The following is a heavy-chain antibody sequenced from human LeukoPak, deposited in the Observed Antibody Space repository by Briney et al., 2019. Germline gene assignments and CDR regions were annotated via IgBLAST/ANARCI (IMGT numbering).Heavy chain of an antibody. CDR1: GGSFSGYY. Sequence: PSETLSLTCAVYGGSFSGYYWSWIRQPAGKGLEWIGRIYTSGSTNYNPSLKSRVTISVDTSKNQFSLKLSSVTAADTAVYYCARDSSRDGYNYYYYYYMDVWGKGTTVTISS. CDR2: IYTSGST. V-gene: IGHV4-4*07. D-gene: IGHD5-24*01. CDR3: ARDSSRDGYNYYYYYYMDV. J-gene: IGHJ6*03.